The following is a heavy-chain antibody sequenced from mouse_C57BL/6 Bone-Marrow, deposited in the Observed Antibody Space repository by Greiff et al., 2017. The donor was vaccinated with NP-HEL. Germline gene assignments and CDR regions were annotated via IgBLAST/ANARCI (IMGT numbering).Heavy chain of an antibody. J-gene: IGHJ4*01. Sequence: EVKVVESGGGLVQPGESLKLSCAASGFTFSDYYMYWVRQTPEKRLEWVAYISNGGGSTYYPATVKGRFTISRDNAKNTLYMQMSRLKSEDTAMYYGERHGVNTVVDYAMDYWGQGTSVTVSS. CDR2: ISNGGGST. V-gene: IGHV5-12*01. CDR1: GFTFSDYY. CDR3: ERHGVNTVVDYAMDY. D-gene: IGHD1-1*01.